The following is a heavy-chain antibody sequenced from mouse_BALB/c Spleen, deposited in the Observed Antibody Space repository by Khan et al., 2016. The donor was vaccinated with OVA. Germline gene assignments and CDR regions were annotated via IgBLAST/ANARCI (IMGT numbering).Heavy chain of an antibody. CDR3: ARRGYDYGRGALFAY. J-gene: IGHJ3*01. Sequence: QVQLQQSGPGLVQPSQSLSITCTVSGFSLANYSVHWVRQSPGKGLEWLGVIWSAGSTDYNAAFISSLTISKDNSRRPVFFKMNSLQPNDTAIYYCARRGYDYGRGALFAYWGQGTLVTVSA. CDR1: GFSLANYS. D-gene: IGHD2-4*01. V-gene: IGHV2-2*02. CDR2: IWSAGST.